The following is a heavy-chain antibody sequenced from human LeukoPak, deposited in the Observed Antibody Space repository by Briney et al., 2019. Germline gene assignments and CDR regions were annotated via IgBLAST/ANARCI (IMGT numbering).Heavy chain of an antibody. Sequence: GGSLRLSCVASGFPFSSYWMTWVRQAPGKGLEWISGISNSGDTTYDADSVKGRFTISRDNSKNTLYLQMNSLRAEDTAVYYCAKCPGSANCYTGFDYWGQGTLVTVSS. V-gene: IGHV3-23*01. CDR3: AKCPGSANCYTGFDY. CDR2: ISNSGDTT. J-gene: IGHJ4*02. D-gene: IGHD2-2*02. CDR1: GFPFSSYW.